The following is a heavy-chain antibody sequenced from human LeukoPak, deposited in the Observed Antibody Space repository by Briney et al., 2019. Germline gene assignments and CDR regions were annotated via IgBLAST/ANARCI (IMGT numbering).Heavy chain of an antibody. CDR2: INPESGET. CDR1: GHTFTDYY. CDR3: ARDRDYSKTERGFDY. Sequence: ASVKVSCKTSGHTFTDYYIHWVRQAPGQGLEWMGWINPESGETKSAKKFQGRVTMTGDTSISTAYMELSRVTSDDTAVYYCARDRDYSKTERGFDYWGQGALVTVSS. D-gene: IGHD4-11*01. V-gene: IGHV1-2*02. J-gene: IGHJ4*02.